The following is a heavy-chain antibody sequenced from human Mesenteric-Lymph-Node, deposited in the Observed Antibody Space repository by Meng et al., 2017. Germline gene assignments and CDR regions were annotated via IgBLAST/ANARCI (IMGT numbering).Heavy chain of an antibody. CDR2: IGPYNANT. V-gene: IGHV1-18*01. CDR3: ARDGDASGYYDNWFDP. CDR1: GYSFATYC. D-gene: IGHD3-22*01. J-gene: IGHJ5*02. Sequence: LVQSGPEVKTLLASVEVSFKASGYSFATYCINWVPQAPGKGLEWMGWIGPYNANTNFARKFQGRVTMTRDTPTSTAYMELRSLRSDDTAVYYCARDGDASGYYDNWFDPWGQGTLVTVSS.